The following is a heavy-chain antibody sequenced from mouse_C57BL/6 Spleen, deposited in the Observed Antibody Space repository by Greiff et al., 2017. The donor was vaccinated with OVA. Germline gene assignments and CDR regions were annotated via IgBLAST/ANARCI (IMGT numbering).Heavy chain of an antibody. CDR2: FYPGSGSI. CDR1: GYTFTEYT. Sequence: VKLMESGAELMKPGASVKLSCKASGYTFTEYTIHWVKQRSGQGLEWIGWFYPGSGSIKYNEKFKDKATLTADKSSSTVYMELSRLTSEDSAVYFCARHGASYDYGLTGTGGAMDYWGQGTSVTVSS. J-gene: IGHJ4*01. CDR3: ARHGASYDYGLTGTGGAMDY. V-gene: IGHV1-62-2*01. D-gene: IGHD4-1*01.